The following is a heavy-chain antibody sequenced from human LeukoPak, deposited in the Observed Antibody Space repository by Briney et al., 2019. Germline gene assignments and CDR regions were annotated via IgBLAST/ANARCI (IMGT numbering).Heavy chain of an antibody. J-gene: IGHJ4*02. V-gene: IGHV3-7*01. CDR2: IKQDGSEK. Sequence: GGSLRLSCAASGFTFSSHGMSWVRQAPGKGLEWVANIKQDGSEKYYVDSVKGRFTISRDNAKNSLYLQMNSLRAEDTAVYYCATYYYDSSGYIPFDYWGQGTLVTVSS. D-gene: IGHD3-22*01. CDR3: ATYYYDSSGYIPFDY. CDR1: GFTFSSHG.